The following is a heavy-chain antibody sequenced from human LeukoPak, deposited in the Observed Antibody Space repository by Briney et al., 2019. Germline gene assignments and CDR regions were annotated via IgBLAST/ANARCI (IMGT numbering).Heavy chain of an antibody. V-gene: IGHV1-24*01. CDR3: ATLAPTRYSSGWYLSRFDC. D-gene: IGHD6-19*01. Sequence: ASVKVSCKVSGYTLTELSMHWVRQAPGKGLEWMGGFDPEDGETIYAQRFQGRVTTTEDTSTDTAYMELSSLRSEDTAMYYCATLAPTRYSSGWYLSRFDCWGQGTLVTVSS. CDR2: FDPEDGET. CDR1: GYTLTELS. J-gene: IGHJ4*02.